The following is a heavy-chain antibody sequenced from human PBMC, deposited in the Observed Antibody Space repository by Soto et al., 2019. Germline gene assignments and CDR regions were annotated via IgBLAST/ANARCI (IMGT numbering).Heavy chain of an antibody. D-gene: IGHD2-21*02. CDR1: GGTFSSYA. CDR3: ASTNVYCGGDCYSYYYYGLDV. V-gene: IGHV1-69*06. CDR2: IIPIFGTA. J-gene: IGHJ6*02. Sequence: QVQLVQSGAEVKKPGSSVKVSCKASGGTFSSYAISWVRQAPGQGLEWMGGIIPIFGTANYAQKFQGRVTITADKSTRTADMELSSLRSEDTAVYYCASTNVYCGGDCYSYYYYGLDVWGQGTTVTVSS.